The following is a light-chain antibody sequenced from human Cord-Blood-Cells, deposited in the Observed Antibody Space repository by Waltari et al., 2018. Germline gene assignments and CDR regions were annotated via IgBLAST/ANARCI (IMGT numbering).Light chain of an antibody. CDR1: QSISSY. J-gene: IGKJ1*01. V-gene: IGKV1-39*01. Sequence: DIQMTQSPSSLSASVGDRVTITCRASQSISSYLNWYQQKPGKAPKLLIYAASSLQSGVPSRFSGSRSGTDFTLTISSLQPEDFATYYCQQSYSTPPKFGQGTKVEIK. CDR3: QQSYSTPPK. CDR2: AAS.